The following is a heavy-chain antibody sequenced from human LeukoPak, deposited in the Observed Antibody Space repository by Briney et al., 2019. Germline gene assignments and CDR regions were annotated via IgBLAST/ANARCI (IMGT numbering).Heavy chain of an antibody. D-gene: IGHD1-14*01. CDR3: ARDLNREDFDY. J-gene: IGHJ4*02. CDR1: GFSFSNYD. Sequence: GKSLRLSCAASGFSFSNYDRHWVRQAPGKGLEWVAIIWFDGSAKYYGDSVRGRFTVSRDNFKNSLYLQMNSLRVEDTAVYYCARDLNREDFDYWGQGTLVAVSS. V-gene: IGHV3-33*01. CDR2: IWFDGSAK.